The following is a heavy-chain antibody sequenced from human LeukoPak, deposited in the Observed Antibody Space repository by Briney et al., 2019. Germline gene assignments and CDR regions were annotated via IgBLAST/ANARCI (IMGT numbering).Heavy chain of an antibody. D-gene: IGHD2-15*01. V-gene: IGHV3-30*18. CDR2: ISYDGSNK. J-gene: IGHJ3*02. CDR3: AKWSDAFDI. Sequence: GGSLRLSCAASGFTFGSYGMHWVRQAPGKGLEWVAVISYDGSNKYYADSVKGRFTISRDNSKNTLYLQMNSLRAEDTTVYYCAKWSDAFDIWGQGTMVTVSS. CDR1: GFTFGSYG.